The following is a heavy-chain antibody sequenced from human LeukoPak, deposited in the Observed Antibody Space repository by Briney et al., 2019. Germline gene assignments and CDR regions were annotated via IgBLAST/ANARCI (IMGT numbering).Heavy chain of an antibody. CDR2: ISSSSSYI. CDR1: GFTFSSDS. V-gene: IGHV3-21*01. CDR3: ARVERDQYYDLWSGYYGGAFDY. Sequence: GRSLRLSCAASGFTFSSDSMNWVRQAPGQGLEWDSSISSSSSYIYYGDSVKGRLTISRDNAKNSQYLQMNSLRAEDTAVYYCARVERDQYYDLWSGYYGGAFDYWGQGTLVTVSS. J-gene: IGHJ4*02. D-gene: IGHD3-3*01.